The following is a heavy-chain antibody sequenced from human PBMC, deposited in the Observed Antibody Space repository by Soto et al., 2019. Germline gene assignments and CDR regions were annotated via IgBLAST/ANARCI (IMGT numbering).Heavy chain of an antibody. J-gene: IGHJ4*02. Sequence: QVQLVESGGGVVQPGRSLRLSCAASGFTFSSYGMHWVRQAPGKGLEWVAVISNDGSSKYYADSVKGRFTISRDNSKNTLYLKINSLRAEDTAVYYCARQEGYFDLWGQGTLVTVSS. CDR3: ARQEGYFDL. V-gene: IGHV3-33*01. CDR1: GFTFSSYG. CDR2: ISNDGSSK.